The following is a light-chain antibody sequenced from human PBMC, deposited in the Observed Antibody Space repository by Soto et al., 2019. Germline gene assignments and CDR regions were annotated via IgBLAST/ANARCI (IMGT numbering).Light chain of an antibody. CDR2: GAS. CDR1: QSVSSTY. CDR3: QQYGSSSYT. Sequence: EIVLTQSPGTLSLSPGERATLSCRASQSVSSTYLAWYQQNPGQAPRLLIYGASSRATGIPDRFSGSGSGTDFPLTISRLEPEDFAAYFCQQYGSSSYTFGQRTKLESK. J-gene: IGKJ2*01. V-gene: IGKV3-20*01.